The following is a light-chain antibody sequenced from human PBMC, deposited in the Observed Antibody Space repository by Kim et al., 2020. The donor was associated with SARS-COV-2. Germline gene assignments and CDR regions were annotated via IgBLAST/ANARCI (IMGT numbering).Light chain of an antibody. CDR3: QQSYSTPYT. J-gene: IGKJ2*01. V-gene: IGKV1-39*01. Sequence: ASVGDRVTITGRASQSISSYLNWYQQKPGKAPKLLIYAASSLQSGVPSRFSGSGSGTDFTLTISSLQPEDFATYYCQQSYSTPYTFGQGTKLEI. CDR1: QSISSY. CDR2: AAS.